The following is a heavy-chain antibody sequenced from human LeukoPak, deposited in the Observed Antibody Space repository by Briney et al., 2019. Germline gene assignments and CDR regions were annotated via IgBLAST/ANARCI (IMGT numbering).Heavy chain of an antibody. D-gene: IGHD6-13*01. V-gene: IGHV1-69*04. CDR1: GGTFSGYA. CDR3: ARLGREYSSSWYFDY. CDR2: IIPILGIA. J-gene: IGHJ4*02. Sequence: SVKVSCKASGGTFSGYAISWVRQAPGQGLEWMGRIIPILGIANYAQKFQGRVTITADKSTSTAYMELSSLRSEGTAVYYCARLGREYSSSWYFDYWGQGTLVTVSS.